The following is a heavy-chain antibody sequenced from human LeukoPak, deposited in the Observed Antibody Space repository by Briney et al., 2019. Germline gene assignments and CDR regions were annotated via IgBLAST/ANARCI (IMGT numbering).Heavy chain of an antibody. CDR3: ARERQDTVIHSGAFDI. D-gene: IGHD2-21*02. V-gene: IGHV3-30*04. J-gene: IGHJ3*02. CDR1: GFTFSNYF. CDR2: IASDGSHT. Sequence: GRSLRLSCAASGFTFSNYFMHWVRQAPGKGPEWVADIASDGSHTFYVESVKGRFTISRDNSKNTLYLQMNSLRAEDTAVYFCARERQDTVIHSGAFDIWGQGTMVTVSS.